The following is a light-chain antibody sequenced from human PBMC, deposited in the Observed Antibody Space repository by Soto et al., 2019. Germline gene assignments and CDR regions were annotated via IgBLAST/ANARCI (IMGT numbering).Light chain of an antibody. CDR2: EVS. CDR1: SSDVGGYNY. V-gene: IGLV2-14*01. CDR3: SSYTSSSTYV. J-gene: IGLJ1*01. Sequence: QSVLTQPASVSGSPGQSITISCTGTSSDVGGYNYVSWYQQHPGKAPKLMIYEVSNRPSGVSTRFSGSKSGNTASLTISGLQAEDDADYYCSSYTSSSTYVFGTGTKLTVL.